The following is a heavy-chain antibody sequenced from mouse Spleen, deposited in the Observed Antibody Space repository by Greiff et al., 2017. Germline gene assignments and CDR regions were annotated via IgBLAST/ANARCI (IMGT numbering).Heavy chain of an antibody. V-gene: IGHV1-26*01. CDR3: ARCLYYGSTPFAY. J-gene: IGHJ3*01. CDR1: GYTFTDYY. Sequence: EVQLQQSGPELEKPGASVKISCKASGYTFTDYYMNWVKQSHGKSLEWIGDINPNNGGTSYNQKFKGKATLTVDKSSSTAYMELRSLTSEDSAVYYCARCLYYGSTPFAYWGQGTLVTVSA. D-gene: IGHD1-1*01. CDR2: INPNNGGT.